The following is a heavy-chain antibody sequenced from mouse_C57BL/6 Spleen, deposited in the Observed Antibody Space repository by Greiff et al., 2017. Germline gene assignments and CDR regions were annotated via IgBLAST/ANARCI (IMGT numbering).Heavy chain of an antibody. CDR1: GFNIKDDY. J-gene: IGHJ2*01. V-gene: IGHV14-4*01. CDR3: TARAYYYGSSSPYFDY. D-gene: IGHD1-1*01. CDR2: IDPENGDT. Sequence: EVQLQQSGAELVRPGASVKLSCTASGFNIKDDYMHWVKQRPEQGLEWIGWIDPENGDTEYASKFQGKATITADTSSNTAYLQLSSLTSEDTAVYYCTARAYYYGSSSPYFDYWGQGTMLTVSS.